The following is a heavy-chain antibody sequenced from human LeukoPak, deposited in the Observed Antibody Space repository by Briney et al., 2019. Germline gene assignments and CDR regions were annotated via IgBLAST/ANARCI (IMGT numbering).Heavy chain of an antibody. V-gene: IGHV3-30-3*01. CDR1: GFTFSSYA. J-gene: IGHJ4*02. CDR2: ISYDGSNK. CDR3: ARCGYSNEYYFAY. Sequence: GRSLRLPCAASGFTFSSYAMHWVRQAPGKGLEWVAVISYDGSNKYYADSVKGRFTISRDNSKNTLYLQMNSLRAEDTAVYYCARCGYSNEYYFAYWGQGTLVTVSS. D-gene: IGHD4-11*01.